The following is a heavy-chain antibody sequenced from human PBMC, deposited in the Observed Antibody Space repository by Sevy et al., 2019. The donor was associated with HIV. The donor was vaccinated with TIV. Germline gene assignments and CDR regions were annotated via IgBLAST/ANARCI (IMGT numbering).Heavy chain of an antibody. D-gene: IGHD3-10*01. V-gene: IGHV3-11*01. Sequence: GGSLRLSCADSGFSFSDYYMNWIRQAPGKGLECISYISSSCDGTYYADSVKGRFTISMDNAKNSVYLQMNNLRADDTAVYFCAREVVRGVIRDYFDFWGQGTLVTVSS. CDR2: ISSSCDGT. CDR3: AREVVRGVIRDYFDF. J-gene: IGHJ4*02. CDR1: GFSFSDYY.